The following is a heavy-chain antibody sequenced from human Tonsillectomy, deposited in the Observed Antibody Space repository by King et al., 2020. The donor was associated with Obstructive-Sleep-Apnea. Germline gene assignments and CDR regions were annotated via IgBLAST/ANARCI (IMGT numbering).Heavy chain of an antibody. V-gene: IGHV3-30*18. J-gene: IGHJ4*02. CDR2: IAYDGNNK. D-gene: IGHD3-22*01. CDR3: ANGYNYDSSGHLKGYYFDD. CDR1: GFNFSNYA. Sequence: VQLVESGGGVVQPGRSLRLSCAASGFNFSNYAMHWVRQAPGKGLEWVAVIAYDGNNKYYLDSVRARFIISRDNSNNTLYLLMTSLRPEDTAVYYCANGYNYDSSGHLKGYYFDDWGQGTLVTVSS.